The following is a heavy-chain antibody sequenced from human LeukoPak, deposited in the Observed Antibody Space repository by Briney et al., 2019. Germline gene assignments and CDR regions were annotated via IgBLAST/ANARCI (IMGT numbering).Heavy chain of an antibody. CDR1: GYSFSTYW. J-gene: IGHJ3*02. CDR3: ARRLGWNDARDAFDI. V-gene: IGHV5-51*01. D-gene: IGHD1-1*01. Sequence: GESLKISCKDSGYSFSTYWIAWVRQMPGKGLEWMGIIYPGDSDTRYTPSFQGQVTISADKSISTAYLQWSSLKASDTAMYYCARRLGWNDARDAFDIWGQGTMVTVYS. CDR2: IYPGDSDT.